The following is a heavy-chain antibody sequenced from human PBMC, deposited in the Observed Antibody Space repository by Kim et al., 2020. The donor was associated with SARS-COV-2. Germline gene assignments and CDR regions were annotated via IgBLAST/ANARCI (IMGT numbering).Heavy chain of an antibody. CDR3: ARGRGKLLWFGELGNAFDI. J-gene: IGHJ3*02. CDR1: GGSFSGYY. CDR2: INHSGST. D-gene: IGHD3-10*01. V-gene: IGHV4-34*01. Sequence: SETLSLTCAVYGGSFSGYYWNWIRQPPGKGLEWIGEINHSGSTNYNPSLKSRVTISVDTSKNQFSLKLSSVTAADTAVDYCARGRGKLLWFGELGNAFDIWGQGTMVTVSS.